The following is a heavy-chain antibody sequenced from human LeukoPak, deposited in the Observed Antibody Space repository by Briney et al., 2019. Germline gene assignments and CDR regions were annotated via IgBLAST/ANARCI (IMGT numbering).Heavy chain of an antibody. J-gene: IGHJ4*02. CDR2: IYAGDSEI. CDR1: GYPFNAYW. CDR3: ARHSRGSNGY. D-gene: IGHD5-12*01. V-gene: IGHV5-51*01. Sequence: GESLQISCKGSGYPFNAYWIGWVRQMPGKGLEWMGVIYAGDSEIRYSPSFQGQVTISVDKSISTAYLQWSSLKASDTAMYYCARHSRGSNGYWGQGTLVTVSS.